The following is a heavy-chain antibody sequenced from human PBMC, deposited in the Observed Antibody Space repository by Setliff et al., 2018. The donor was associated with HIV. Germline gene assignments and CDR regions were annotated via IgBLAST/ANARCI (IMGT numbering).Heavy chain of an antibody. V-gene: IGHV3-23*01. J-gene: IGHJ3*02. CDR3: ARDMGSTNWGLQNDGFDI. CDR1: GDSITSNSYY. D-gene: IGHD7-27*01. Sequence: ETLSLTCTVSGDSITSNSYYWGWIRQSPGKGLEWVSSISGSGANIYYADSVKGRFTISRDNSKNTLYFQLNSLRPEDTAVYYCARDMGSTNWGLQNDGFDIWGQGTMVTVSS. CDR2: ISGSGANI.